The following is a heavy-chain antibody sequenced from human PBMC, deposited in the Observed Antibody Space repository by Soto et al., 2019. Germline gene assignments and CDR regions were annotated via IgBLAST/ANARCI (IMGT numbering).Heavy chain of an antibody. J-gene: IGHJ6*03. Sequence: QDQLVQSGVEVKKPGASVKVSCKASGYSFTNYGITWVRQAPGQGFEWMGWISAYNGHTNYAQKFQGRVTMTADASTSTAYLELRSLRSDDTAVYYCARDRGVAPPVAGNTHYYYYMDVWDKGTTVTVSS. V-gene: IGHV1-18*01. CDR3: ARDRGVAPPVAGNTHYYYYMDV. CDR1: GYSFTNYG. D-gene: IGHD6-19*01. CDR2: ISAYNGHT.